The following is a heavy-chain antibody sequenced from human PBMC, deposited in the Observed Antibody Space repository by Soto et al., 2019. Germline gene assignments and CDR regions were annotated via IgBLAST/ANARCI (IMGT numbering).Heavy chain of an antibody. CDR2: ISYDGSNK. Sequence: GGSLRLSCAASGFTLSSYGMHWVRQAPGKGLEWVAVISYDGSNKYYADSVKGRFTISRDNSKNTLYLQMNSLRAEDTAVYYCAKELSPYSSSSLFLSYYYGMDVWGQGTTVTVSS. CDR1: GFTLSSYG. CDR3: AKELSPYSSSSLFLSYYYGMDV. J-gene: IGHJ6*02. V-gene: IGHV3-30*18. D-gene: IGHD6-6*01.